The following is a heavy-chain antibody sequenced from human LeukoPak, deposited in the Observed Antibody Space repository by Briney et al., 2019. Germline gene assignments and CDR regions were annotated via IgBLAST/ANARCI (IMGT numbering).Heavy chain of an antibody. CDR2: ISAYNGNT. Sequence: GASVKVSCKASGYTFTSYGISWVRQAPGQGLEWMGWISAYNGNTNYAQKLQGRVTMTTDTSTSTAYMELRSLRSDDTAVYYCARDRVDTIFGVVIPDFDYWGQGTLVTVSS. CDR1: GYTFTSYG. V-gene: IGHV1-18*01. CDR3: ARDRVDTIFGVVIPDFDY. D-gene: IGHD3-3*01. J-gene: IGHJ4*02.